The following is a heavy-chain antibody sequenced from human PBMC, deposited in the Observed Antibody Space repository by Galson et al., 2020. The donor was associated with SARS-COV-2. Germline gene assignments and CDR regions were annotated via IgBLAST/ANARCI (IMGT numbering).Heavy chain of an antibody. CDR1: GFTFDDYG. D-gene: IGHD6-6*01. Sequence: TGGSLRLSCAVSGFTFDDYGMNWVRQAPGKGLERVSGISWNGGNVGYADSVNGRFTISRDNAKNSLYLQMNSLRAEDTALYYCGKGREYSQIAGGIDVWGQGTTVTVSS. V-gene: IGHV3-9*01. J-gene: IGHJ6*02. CDR3: GKGREYSQIAGGIDV. CDR2: ISWNGGNV.